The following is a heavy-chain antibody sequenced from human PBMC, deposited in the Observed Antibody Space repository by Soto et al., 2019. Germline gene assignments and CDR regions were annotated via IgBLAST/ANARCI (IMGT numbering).Heavy chain of an antibody. CDR3: FRAATAGPDFYY. D-gene: IGHD6-13*01. CDR1: GDSVSSNGPS. V-gene: IGHV6-1*01. Sequence: QTLSLTCAISGDSVSSNGPSWNWIRQSPSRGLEWLGRTYYRSKFYYDYAASVKSRISVNPDTSRNQFSLQLKSMTPGDTAVYYCFRAATAGPDFYYWGQGIMDSVSA. J-gene: IGHJ4*02. CDR2: TYYRSKFYY.